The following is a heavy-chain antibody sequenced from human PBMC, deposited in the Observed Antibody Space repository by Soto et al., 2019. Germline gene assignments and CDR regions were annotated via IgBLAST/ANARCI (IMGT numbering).Heavy chain of an antibody. CDR2: IYYSGST. V-gene: IGHV4-59*08. Sequence: SETLSLTCTVSGGSISSYYWSWIRQPPGKGLEWIGYIYYSGSTNYNPSLKSRVTMSVDTSKKQFSLRLNSVTAADTAVYFCASQKYCSSTSCYWGLAYFDYWGQGTLVTVSS. CDR3: ASQKYCSSTSCYWGLAYFDY. D-gene: IGHD2-2*01. CDR1: GGSISSYY. J-gene: IGHJ4*02.